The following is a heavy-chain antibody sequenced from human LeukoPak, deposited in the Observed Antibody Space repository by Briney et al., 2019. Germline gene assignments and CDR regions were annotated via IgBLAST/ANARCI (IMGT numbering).Heavy chain of an antibody. Sequence: GTSLRVCCMASGLTFSIYGFTWVRQTPGQGLEWMGWISASNGDMKYPQILQGRVTMTADTSTSSAYLELRGRTYDATAVYFCAREGYFGSGIDYFYCMDVWGQGSKVTVSS. CDR1: GLTFSIYG. J-gene: IGHJ6*02. D-gene: IGHD3-10*01. V-gene: IGHV1-18*01. CDR2: ISASNGDM. CDR3: AREGYFGSGIDYFYCMDV.